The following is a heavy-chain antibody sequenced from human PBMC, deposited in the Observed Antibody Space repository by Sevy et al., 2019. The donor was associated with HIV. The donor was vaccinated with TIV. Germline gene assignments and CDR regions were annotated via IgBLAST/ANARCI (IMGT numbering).Heavy chain of an antibody. J-gene: IGHJ5*02. V-gene: IGHV3-13*01. CDR3: VRGLQTHCDRTACPLDH. D-gene: IGHD2-21*01. CDR1: GFSFSGSD. CDR2: MGTLGDT. Sequence: GGSLRLSCAGYGFSFSGSDMHWVRQPTGKGLEWISSMGTLGDTFYADSVKGRFTISRDNAKNSLYLEMSSLRAGDTALYYCVRGLQTHCDRTACPLDHWGQGTLVTVSS.